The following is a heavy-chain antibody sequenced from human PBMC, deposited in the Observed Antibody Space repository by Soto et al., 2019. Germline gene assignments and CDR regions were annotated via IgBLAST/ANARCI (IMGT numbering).Heavy chain of an antibody. CDR3: ARLSYYYDSSGPLGSDY. CDR2: INAGNGNT. CDR1: GYTFTSYA. V-gene: IGHV1-3*01. D-gene: IGHD3-22*01. J-gene: IGHJ4*02. Sequence: ASVKVSCKASGYTFTSYAMHWVRQAPGQRLEWMGWINAGNGNTKYSQKFQGRVTITRDTSASTAYMELSSLRSEDTAVYYCARLSYYYDSSGPLGSDYWGQGTLVTVSS.